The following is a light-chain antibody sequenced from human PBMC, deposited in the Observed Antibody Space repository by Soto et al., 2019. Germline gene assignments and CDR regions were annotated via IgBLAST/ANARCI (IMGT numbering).Light chain of an antibody. CDR3: QQSYSTPLT. CDR2: AAS. V-gene: IGKV1-39*01. Sequence: RITSSPSSLAASGEDREHINWRASQSISSYLNWYQQKPGKAPKLLIYAASSLQSGVPSRFSGSGSGTDFTLTISSLQPEDFATYHCQQSYSTPLTVGGGTKVDIK. CDR1: QSISSY. J-gene: IGKJ4*01.